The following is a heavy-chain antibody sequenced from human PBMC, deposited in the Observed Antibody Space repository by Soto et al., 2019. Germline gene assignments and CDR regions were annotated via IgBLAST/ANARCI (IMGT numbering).Heavy chain of an antibody. J-gene: IGHJ6*03. CDR1: SGYISSSNW. CDR3: ARGTVEVVPRASSYYSYYMGV. V-gene: IGHV4-4*02. CDR2: IYHTGGT. Sequence: QVQLQESGPGLVKPSGTLSLTCAVSSGYISSSNWWSGVRQPTGKGLEWIGEIYHTGGTNYNSSLKSRVTISVDKSRNHFSLEVTSVTAADTAVYYCARGTVEVVPRASSYYSYYMGVWGKGTTVTVSS. D-gene: IGHD2-2*01.